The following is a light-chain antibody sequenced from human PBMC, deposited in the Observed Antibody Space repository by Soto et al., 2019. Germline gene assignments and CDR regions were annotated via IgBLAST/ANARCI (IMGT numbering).Light chain of an antibody. CDR1: QDIAGY. CDR2: GAS. CDR3: QQRSNWPPWT. J-gene: IGKJ1*01. Sequence: DIHGTHSPAAVCASVGYGVTVTVRASQDIAGYLAWYQHKTGRTPELLIHGASRLQSGVPSTFSGSGTGADFTLTISSLQPEDFAVYYCQQRSNWPPWTFGQGTKVDIK. V-gene: IGKV1-12*01.